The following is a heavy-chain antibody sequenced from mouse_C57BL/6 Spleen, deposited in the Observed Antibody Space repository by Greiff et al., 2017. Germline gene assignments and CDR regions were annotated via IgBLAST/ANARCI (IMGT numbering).Heavy chain of an antibody. Sequence: QVQLQQPGAELVRPGSSVKLSCKASGYTFTSYWMHWVKQRPIQGLEWIGNIDPSDSETYYNQKFKDKATLTVDKSSSTAYMQLSSLTSEDSAVYYCARDDGGFDYWGQGTTLTVSS. CDR2: IDPSDSET. CDR1: GYTFTSYW. V-gene: IGHV1-52*01. D-gene: IGHD2-12*01. J-gene: IGHJ2*01. CDR3: ARDDGGFDY.